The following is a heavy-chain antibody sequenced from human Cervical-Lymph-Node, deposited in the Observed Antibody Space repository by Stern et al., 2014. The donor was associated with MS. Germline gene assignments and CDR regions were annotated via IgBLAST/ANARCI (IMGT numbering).Heavy chain of an antibody. J-gene: IGHJ6*02. CDR1: GFIFDNYA. Sequence: VQLQESGGGLVQPGGSLRLSCAASGFIFDNYAMHWVRQAPGKGLEWGSGISWNSGEIDYADSVKGRFTIFRDNAKNSLYLEMKSLRPEDTAFYYCAKIAATNSYYAMDVWGQGTTVTVSS. V-gene: IGHV3-9*01. D-gene: IGHD2-21*01. CDR3: AKIAATNSYYAMDV. CDR2: ISWNSGEI.